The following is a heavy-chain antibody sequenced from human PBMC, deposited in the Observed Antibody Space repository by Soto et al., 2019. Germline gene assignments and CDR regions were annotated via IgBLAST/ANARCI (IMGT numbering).Heavy chain of an antibody. Sequence: EVQLLESGGGLVQPGGSLRLSCAASGFTFSSYDMSWVRQALGKGPEWVSIISGSGGSTYYADSVKGRFTISRDNSKITLYLQMNSLRAEDTAVYYCAKRVRDAYNPGPFDYWGQGTLVTVSS. V-gene: IGHV3-23*01. D-gene: IGHD1-1*01. J-gene: IGHJ4*02. CDR1: GFTFSSYD. CDR3: AKRVRDAYNPGPFDY. CDR2: ISGSGGST.